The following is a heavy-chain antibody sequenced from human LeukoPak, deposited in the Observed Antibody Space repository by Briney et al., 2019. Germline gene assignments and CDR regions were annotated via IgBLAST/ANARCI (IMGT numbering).Heavy chain of an antibody. D-gene: IGHD3-22*01. J-gene: IGHJ4*02. V-gene: IGHV4-34*10. CDR3: ARFSEYSHSSVHYLDH. Sequence: SETLSLTCAVYGGSFSGYYWGWIRQPPGKGLEWIGRIDYSGSTYYNPALKSRGTMSVETSRKQFFLRLSSVTAADTAVYKCARFSEYSHSSVHYLDHWGQGTLVSVSS. CDR2: IDYSGST. CDR1: GGSFSGYY.